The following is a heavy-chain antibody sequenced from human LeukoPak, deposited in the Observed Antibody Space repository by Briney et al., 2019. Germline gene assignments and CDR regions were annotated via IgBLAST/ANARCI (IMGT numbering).Heavy chain of an antibody. Sequence: GGSLRLSCAASGFTSSSYAMHWVRQAPGKGLEWVAVISYDGSNKYYADSVKGRFTISRDNSKNTLYLQMNSLRAEDTAVYYCASGGDVYYDSSPLDYWGQGTLVTVSS. V-gene: IGHV3-30-3*01. CDR1: GFTSSSYA. CDR3: ASGGDVYYDSSPLDY. J-gene: IGHJ4*02. D-gene: IGHD3-22*01. CDR2: ISYDGSNK.